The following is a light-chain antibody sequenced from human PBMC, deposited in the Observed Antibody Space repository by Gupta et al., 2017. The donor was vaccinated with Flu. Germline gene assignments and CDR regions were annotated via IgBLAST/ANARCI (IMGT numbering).Light chain of an antibody. CDR3: QQLNDYPIT. CDR2: AAS. J-gene: IGKJ5*01. Sequence: DIQLTQSPSFLSASVGDRVTITCRASQVISSYLVWYQQKPGKAPELLIYAASALQSGVPSRFRGSWSGTEFTLTISSLQPEDFATYYCQQLNDYPITFGQGTRLEIK. V-gene: IGKV1-9*01. CDR1: QVISSY.